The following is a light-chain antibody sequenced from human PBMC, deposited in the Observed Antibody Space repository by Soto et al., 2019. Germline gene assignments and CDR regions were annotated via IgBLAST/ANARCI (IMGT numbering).Light chain of an antibody. V-gene: IGKV3-20*01. CDR2: GAS. CDR1: QSVSSSY. Sequence: EIVLTQSPGTLSLSPRERATLSCRASQSVSSSYLAWYQQNPGQAPRLLIYGASSRATGIPDRFSGSGSGKDFTLTISRLEPEDFAVFYCQQYGSSPPYTFGQGTKLEIK. J-gene: IGKJ2*01. CDR3: QQYGSSPPYT.